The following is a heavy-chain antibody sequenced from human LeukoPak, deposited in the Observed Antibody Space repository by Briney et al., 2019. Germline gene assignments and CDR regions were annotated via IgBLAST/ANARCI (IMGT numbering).Heavy chain of an antibody. Sequence: GGSLRLSCAASGFTFDDYGTSWVRQAPGKGLEWVSGINWNGGSTGYADSVKGRFTISRDNSKNTLYLQMNSLRAEDTAVYYCAKGEYHDSSGPFDYWGQGTLVTVSS. V-gene: IGHV3-20*04. D-gene: IGHD3-22*01. J-gene: IGHJ4*02. CDR1: GFTFDDYG. CDR2: INWNGGST. CDR3: AKGEYHDSSGPFDY.